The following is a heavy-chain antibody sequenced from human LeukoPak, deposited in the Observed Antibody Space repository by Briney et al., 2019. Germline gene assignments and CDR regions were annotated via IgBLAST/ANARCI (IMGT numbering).Heavy chain of an antibody. CDR3: GRWGITAALDR. Sequence: GGPLRLSCAVSGFMFRDYWMAWVRQAPGKGLEWVANIRPDGDDKYYVESVRGRFTISRDNAQNSLSLQMDSLRVEDSAVYHCGRWGITAALDRWGQGTLVSVSS. CDR1: GFMFRDYW. D-gene: IGHD2-2*01. V-gene: IGHV3-7*01. J-gene: IGHJ5*02. CDR2: IRPDGDDK.